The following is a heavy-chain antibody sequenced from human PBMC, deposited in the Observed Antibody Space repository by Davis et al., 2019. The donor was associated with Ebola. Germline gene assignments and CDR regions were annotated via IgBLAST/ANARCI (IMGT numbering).Heavy chain of an antibody. V-gene: IGHV5-51*01. Sequence: GESLKISCKGSGHSFTNYWIGWVRQKPGKGLEWMGMIYPSDSDTRYSPSFQGQVIISADESISTAYLQWNTLQASDTAVYYCARLYGPGHYLNWYFNLWGRGTLVTVSS. CDR1: GHSFTNYW. D-gene: IGHD3-10*01. CDR2: IYPSDSDT. J-gene: IGHJ2*01. CDR3: ARLYGPGHYLNWYFNL.